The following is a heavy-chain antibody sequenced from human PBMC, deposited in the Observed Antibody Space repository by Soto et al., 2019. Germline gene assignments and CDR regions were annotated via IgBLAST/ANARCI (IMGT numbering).Heavy chain of an antibody. V-gene: IGHV4-31*03. D-gene: IGHD3-22*01. CDR3: ARGADSGRYYLLFDY. CDR2: IYYTGSI. CDR1: GGSSSSGAYY. J-gene: IGHJ4*02. Sequence: QVQLQESGPGLVKPSQNLSLTCTVSGGSSSSGAYYWSWFRQHPGKGLEWIGYIYYTGSIYYTPSRKSRATISVDTSKTQFSLKLSSVTAADTAVYYCARGADSGRYYLLFDYWGQGTLVTVSS.